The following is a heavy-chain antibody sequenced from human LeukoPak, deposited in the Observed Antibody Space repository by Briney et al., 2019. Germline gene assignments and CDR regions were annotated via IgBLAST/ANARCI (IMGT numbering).Heavy chain of an antibody. V-gene: IGHV4-59*01. CDR1: GGSISSYY. CDR3: ARARIAAAGDVIDY. Sequence: SETLSLTCTVSGGSISSYYWSWIRQPPGKGLEWIGYIYYSGSTNYNPSLKSQVTISVDTSKNQFSLKLSSVTAADTAVYYCARARIAAAGDVIDYWGQGTLVTVSS. J-gene: IGHJ4*02. CDR2: IYYSGST. D-gene: IGHD6-13*01.